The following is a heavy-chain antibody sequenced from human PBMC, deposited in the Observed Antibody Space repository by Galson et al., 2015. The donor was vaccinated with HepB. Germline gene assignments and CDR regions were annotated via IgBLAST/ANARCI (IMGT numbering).Heavy chain of an antibody. Sequence: SLRLSCAASGFAFSSYGMHWVRQAPGKGLEWVAVIWYDGSNKYCADSVKGRFTISRDNSKNTLYLQMNSLRAEDTAVYYCARVGYSSSWYHRYYYYGMDVWGQGTTVTVSS. CDR3: ARVGYSSSWYHRYYYYGMDV. J-gene: IGHJ6*02. D-gene: IGHD6-13*01. V-gene: IGHV3-33*08. CDR1: GFAFSSYG. CDR2: IWYDGSNK.